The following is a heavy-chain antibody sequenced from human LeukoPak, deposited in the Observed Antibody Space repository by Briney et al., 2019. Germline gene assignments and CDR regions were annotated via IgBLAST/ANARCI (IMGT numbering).Heavy chain of an antibody. D-gene: IGHD4-17*01. CDR2: INHSGST. J-gene: IGHJ4*02. CDR3: AREVKDYGDYWYYFDY. CDR1: GGSFSGYY. Sequence: PSETLSLTCAVYGGSFSGYYWSWIRQPPGKGLEWIGEINHSGSTNYNPSLKSRVTISVDTSKNQFSLKLSSVTAADTAVYYCAREVKDYGDYWYYFDYWGQGTLVTVSS. V-gene: IGHV4-34*01.